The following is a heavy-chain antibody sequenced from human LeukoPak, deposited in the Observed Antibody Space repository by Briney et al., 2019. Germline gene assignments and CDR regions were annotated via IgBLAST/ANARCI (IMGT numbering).Heavy chain of an antibody. CDR2: ISYDGSNK. D-gene: IGHD5-18*01. CDR1: GFTFSSYA. Sequence: GGSLRLSCAASGFTFSSYAMHWVRQAPGKGLEWVAVISYDGSNKYYADSVKGRFTISRDNSKTTLYLQMNSLRAEDTAVYYCARETDTKGSYYFDYWGQGTLVTVSS. CDR3: ARETDTKGSYYFDY. V-gene: IGHV3-30*01. J-gene: IGHJ4*02.